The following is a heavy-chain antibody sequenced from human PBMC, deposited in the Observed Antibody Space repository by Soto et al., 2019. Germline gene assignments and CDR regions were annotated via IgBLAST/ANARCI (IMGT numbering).Heavy chain of an antibody. Sequence: ASVKVSCKASGGTFSNDIITWVRQAPGQGLEWMGRIIPLLDIANYAQKFQGRVTITADKSTSTAYMELNSLRSEDTAVYYCARSVGGSNVNFDYWGQGTLVTVAS. D-gene: IGHD3-10*01. CDR2: IIPLLDIA. CDR3: ARSVGGSNVNFDY. V-gene: IGHV1-69*02. J-gene: IGHJ4*02. CDR1: GGTFSNDI.